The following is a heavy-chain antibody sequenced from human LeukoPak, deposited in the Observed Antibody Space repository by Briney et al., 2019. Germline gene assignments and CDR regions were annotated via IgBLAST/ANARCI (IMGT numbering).Heavy chain of an antibody. CDR1: GFTFDDFA. Sequence: PGGSLRLSCAASGFTFDDFAMHWVRQSPGKGLEWVSGISWNSDTTAYADSVKGRFTISRDNANNSLYLLMNSLRSEDTASYYCAKAPHYYTSATYWDYFENWGQGSLVTVSS. CDR3: AKAPHYYTSATYWDYFEN. V-gene: IGHV3-9*01. J-gene: IGHJ4*02. D-gene: IGHD3-10*01. CDR2: ISWNSDTT.